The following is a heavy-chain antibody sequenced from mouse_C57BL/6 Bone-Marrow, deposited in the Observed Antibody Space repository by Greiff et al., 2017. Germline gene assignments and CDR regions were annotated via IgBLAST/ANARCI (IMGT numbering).Heavy chain of an antibody. CDR3: ARGWLLRHWYFDV. CDR1: GFTFSDYY. J-gene: IGHJ1*03. D-gene: IGHD2-3*01. Sequence: EVKLVESEGGLVQPGSSMKLSCTASGFTFSDYYMAWVRQVPEKGLEWVANINYDGSSTYYLDSLKSRFIISRDNAKNILYLQMSSLKSEDTATYYCARGWLLRHWYFDVWGTGTTVTVSS. V-gene: IGHV5-16*01. CDR2: INYDGSST.